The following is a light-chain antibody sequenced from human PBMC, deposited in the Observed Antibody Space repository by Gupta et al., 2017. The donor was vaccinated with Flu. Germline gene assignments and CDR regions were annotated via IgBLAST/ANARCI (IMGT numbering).Light chain of an antibody. CDR1: SSNIGHNY. CDR2: ENN. V-gene: IGLV1-51*02. Sequence: QSVLTPPPSVSAAPGHNVTISCSGSSSNIGHNYVSWYQQLPGTAPKLLIYENNKRPSGIPDRFSGAKSGTSATLGITGLQTGDEADYYCGTWDNSLTTAWVFGGGTKLTVL. J-gene: IGLJ3*02. CDR3: GTWDNSLTTAWV.